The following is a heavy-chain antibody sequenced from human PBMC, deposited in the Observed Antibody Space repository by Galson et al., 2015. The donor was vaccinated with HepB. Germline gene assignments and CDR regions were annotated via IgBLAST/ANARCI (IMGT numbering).Heavy chain of an antibody. CDR2: ISFDGSSK. D-gene: IGHD3-10*01. CDR1: GFTFNNYG. J-gene: IGHJ4*02. Sequence: SLRLSCAASGFTFNNYGMHWVRQAPGQGLEWVAFISFDGSSKVSADSVRDRFIISRDKTKNTLFLQMSSLRLEDTAVYYCARDGDHYGSGTFTQYFDYWGQGILVTVSS. CDR3: ARDGDHYGSGTFTQYFDY. V-gene: IGHV3-30*03.